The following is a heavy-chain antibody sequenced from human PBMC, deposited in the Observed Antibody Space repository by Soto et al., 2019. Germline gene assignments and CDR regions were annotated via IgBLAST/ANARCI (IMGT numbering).Heavy chain of an antibody. V-gene: IGHV1-18*01. J-gene: IGHJ4*02. Sequence: ASVNVSCKASGYTFTSYGISWVRQAPGQGLEWMGWISAYNGNTNYAQKLQGRVTMTTETSTSTAYMELRSLRSDDTAVYYCARSSGDYDILTGFNPLHLDYWGQGTLVTVSS. CDR2: ISAYNGNT. CDR3: ARSSGDYDILTGFNPLHLDY. CDR1: GYTFTSYG. D-gene: IGHD3-9*01.